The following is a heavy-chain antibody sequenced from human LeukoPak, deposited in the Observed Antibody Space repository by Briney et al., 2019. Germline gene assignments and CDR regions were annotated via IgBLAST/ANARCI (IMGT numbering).Heavy chain of an antibody. J-gene: IGHJ4*02. CDR2: ISASGTT. V-gene: IGHV4-4*07. Sequence: PSETLSLTCSVSGGSISTYLWSWIRQPAGKGLEWIGHISASGTTNYNASLKSRVTMSADTSKNQFSLRLNSVTAADTAVYYCAREGYNLGTDIWGQGTLVTVSS. CDR3: AREGYNLGTDI. CDR1: GGSISTYL. D-gene: IGHD5-18*01.